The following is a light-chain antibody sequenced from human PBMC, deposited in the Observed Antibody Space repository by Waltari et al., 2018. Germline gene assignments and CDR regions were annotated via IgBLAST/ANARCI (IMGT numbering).Light chain of an antibody. J-gene: IGLJ3*02. CDR3: QTGGHGTWV. CDR2: VNSDGSH. Sequence: QLVLTQSPSVSASLGASVKLTCTLSSGHSSNVIAWHQQQPGKGPRYLMKVNSDGSHSKGDELPDRFSGSSSGPGRYLTISSLQSDDEADYYCQTGGHGTWVFGGGTKLTVL. V-gene: IGLV4-69*01. CDR1: SGHSSNV.